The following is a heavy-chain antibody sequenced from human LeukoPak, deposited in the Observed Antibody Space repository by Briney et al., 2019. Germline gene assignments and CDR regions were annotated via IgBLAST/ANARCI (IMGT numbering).Heavy chain of an antibody. CDR2: IYHSGST. CDR3: ARDAPGGYSS. J-gene: IGHJ3*01. CDR1: GGSISSGGYS. D-gene: IGHD2-15*01. V-gene: IGHV4-30-2*01. Sequence: RSSETLSLTCAVSGGSISSGGYSWSWIRQPPGKGLEWIGYIYHSGSTYYNPSLKSRVTISVDRSKNQFSLKLSSVTAADTAVYYCARDAPGGYSSWGQGTTVTVSS.